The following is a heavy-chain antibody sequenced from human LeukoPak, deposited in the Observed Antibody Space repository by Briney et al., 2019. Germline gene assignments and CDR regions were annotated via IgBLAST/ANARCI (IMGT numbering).Heavy chain of an antibody. Sequence: GSLRLSCAASGFTFSSYAMSWIRQPPGKGLEWIGYIYYSGSTNYNPSLKSRVTISVDTSKNQFSLKLSSVTAADTAVYYCARDISTGAVAGTRYFDYWGQGTLVTVSS. CDR1: GFTFSSYA. CDR3: ARDISTGAVAGTRYFDY. CDR2: IYYSGST. D-gene: IGHD6-19*01. V-gene: IGHV4-59*01. J-gene: IGHJ4*02.